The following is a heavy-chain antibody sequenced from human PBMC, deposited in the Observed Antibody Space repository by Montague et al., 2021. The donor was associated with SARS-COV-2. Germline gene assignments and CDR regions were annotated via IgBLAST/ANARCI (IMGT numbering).Heavy chain of an antibody. V-gene: IGHV4-59*13. CDR1: GDSISIYY. CDR2: VYYSGST. D-gene: IGHD6-19*01. CDR3: ARGERGAWYNHYFDY. J-gene: IGHJ4*02. Sequence: SETLSLTCTVSGDSISIYYWSWIRKPPGKGLGWIGYVYYSGSTNYNPSLTIRVPISVDTPKNKFSLTLMSVTAADTAVYYCARGERGAWYNHYFDYWGQGALVTVSS.